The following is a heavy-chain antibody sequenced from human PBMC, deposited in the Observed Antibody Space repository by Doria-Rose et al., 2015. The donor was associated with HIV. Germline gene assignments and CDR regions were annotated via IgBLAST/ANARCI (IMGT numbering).Heavy chain of an antibody. D-gene: IGHD3-3*01. Sequence: VQLQESGGGLVQPGRSLRPSCVGSGFSFESYAMHWVRLAPWKGLEWVAGSSWDSGAKGNADSVEGRFTISRDNAKKSVYLEMRSLRPEDTAFYYCAKAPIIGPKYYFYMDVWGKGTSVTVSS. CDR2: SSWDSGAK. V-gene: IGHV3-9*01. CDR3: AKAPIIGPKYYFYMDV. J-gene: IGHJ6*03. CDR1: GFSFESYA.